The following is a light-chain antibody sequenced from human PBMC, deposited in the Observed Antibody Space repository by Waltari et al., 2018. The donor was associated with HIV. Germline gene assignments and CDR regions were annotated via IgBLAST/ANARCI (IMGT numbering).Light chain of an antibody. CDR2: EVS. V-gene: IGLV2-23*02. CDR1: SSDVGGYNL. Sequence: QSALTQPASVSGSPGQSITISCTGTSSDVGGYNLVSWYQQPPGKAPKLMIYEVSKRPSGVSNRFSGSKSGNTASLTISGLRAEDEADYYCCAYAGSTTYVIFGGGTKLTVL. J-gene: IGLJ2*01. CDR3: CAYAGSTTYVI.